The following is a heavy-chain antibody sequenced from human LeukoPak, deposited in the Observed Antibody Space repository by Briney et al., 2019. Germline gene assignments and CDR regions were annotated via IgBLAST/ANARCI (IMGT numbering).Heavy chain of an antibody. J-gene: IGHJ5*02. D-gene: IGHD6-13*01. CDR2: IIPIFGTA. V-gene: IGHV1-69*13. Sequence: ASVKVSCKASGGTFSSYAISWVRQTPGQGLEWMGGIIPIFGTANYAQKFQGRVTITADESTSTAYMELSSLRSEDTAVYYCAGEIAAAGNPLNWFDPWGQGTLVTVSS. CDR3: AGEIAAAGNPLNWFDP. CDR1: GGTFSSYA.